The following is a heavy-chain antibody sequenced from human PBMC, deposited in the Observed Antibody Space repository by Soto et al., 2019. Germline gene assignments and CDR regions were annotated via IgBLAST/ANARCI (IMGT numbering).Heavy chain of an antibody. J-gene: IGHJ5*02. CDR3: ARVPIAVAGHWYNWFDP. Sequence: SETLSLTCTVSGGSISSYYWSWIRQPPGKGLEWIGYIYYSGSTNYNPSLKSRVTISVDTSKNQFSLKLSSVTAADTAVYYCARVPIAVAGHWYNWFDPWGQGTLVTVSS. CDR1: GGSISSYY. V-gene: IGHV4-59*01. D-gene: IGHD6-19*01. CDR2: IYYSGST.